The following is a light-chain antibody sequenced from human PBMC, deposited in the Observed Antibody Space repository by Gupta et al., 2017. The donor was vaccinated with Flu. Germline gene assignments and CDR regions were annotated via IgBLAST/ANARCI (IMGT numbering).Light chain of an antibody. Sequence: GTITCTCSSGSIASKIVQCCQQRPGSSPIIVIYEDNQRPPGVADGLSGCIDSSSNASSLAIAGLKTEEEDDYYGQWYDSLSHEVFGGGTKLTVL. CDR2: EDN. V-gene: IGLV6-57*01. J-gene: IGLJ2*01. CDR1: SGSIASKI. CDR3: QWYDSLSHEV.